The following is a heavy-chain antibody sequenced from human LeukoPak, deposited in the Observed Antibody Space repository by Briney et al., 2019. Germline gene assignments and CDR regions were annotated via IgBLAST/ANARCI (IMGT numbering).Heavy chain of an antibody. CDR2: ISYDGSNK. CDR3: AKDRWELLVGFDY. J-gene: IGHJ4*02. CDR1: GFTFSSYG. Sequence: PGRSLRLSCAASGFTFSSYGMHWVRQAPGKGLEWVAVISYDGSNKYYADSVKGRFTISRDNSKNTLYLQMNSLRAEDTAVYYCAKDRWELLVGFDYWGQGTLVTVSS. D-gene: IGHD1-26*01. V-gene: IGHV3-30*18.